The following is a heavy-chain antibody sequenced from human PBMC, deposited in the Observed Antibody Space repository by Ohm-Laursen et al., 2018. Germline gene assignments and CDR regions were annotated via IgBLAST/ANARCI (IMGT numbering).Heavy chain of an antibody. CDR2: ISSSSSSYM. D-gene: IGHD6-13*01. Sequence: SLRLSCAASGFTFNNYDMNWVRQAPGKGLEWVSSISSSSSSYMYYADSVKGRFTVSRDNAKNLLYLQMNSLRAEDTAIYYCARQIAAPDYWGQGALVTVSS. V-gene: IGHV3-21*01. CDR1: GFTFNNYD. CDR3: ARQIAAPDY. J-gene: IGHJ4*02.